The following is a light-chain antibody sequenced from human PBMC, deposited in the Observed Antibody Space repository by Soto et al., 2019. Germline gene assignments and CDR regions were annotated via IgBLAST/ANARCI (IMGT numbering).Light chain of an antibody. V-gene: IGKV3-15*01. Sequence: ETVLTQSPATLSVSPGERATFSCKASQSVTTNLAWYQQKPGQVPRLLIYGAFTRATGIPARFSGSGSGTEFTLGISSLQSEDCAIYHCQQYHSWPHTFGQGTKVDIK. J-gene: IGKJ2*01. CDR3: QQYHSWPHT. CDR2: GAF. CDR1: QSVTTN.